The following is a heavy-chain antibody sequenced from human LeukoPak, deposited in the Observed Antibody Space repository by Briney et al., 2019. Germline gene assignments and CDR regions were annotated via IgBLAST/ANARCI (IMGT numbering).Heavy chain of an antibody. CDR2: IYYSGST. D-gene: IGHD3-3*01. CDR1: GGSISSYY. J-gene: IGHJ4*02. Sequence: SATLSLTCTVSGGSISSYYWSWIRQPPGKGLEWIGYIYYSGSTNYNPSLKSRVTISVDTSKNQFSLKLSSVTAADTAVYYCARGAWGITIFGVVITYFDYWGQGTLVTVSS. V-gene: IGHV4-59*01. CDR3: ARGAWGITIFGVVITYFDY.